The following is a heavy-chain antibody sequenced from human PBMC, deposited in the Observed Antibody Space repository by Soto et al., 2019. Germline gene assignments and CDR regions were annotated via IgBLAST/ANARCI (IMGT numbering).Heavy chain of an antibody. CDR1: GGSISSSSYY. Sequence: QLQLQESGPGLVKPSETLSLTCTVSGGSISSSSYYWGWIRQPPGKGLEWIGSIYYSGSTYYNPSLKSRVTISVDTSKNQFSLKLSSVTAVDAAVYYCARLGDYGDYWGQGTLVTVSS. CDR3: ARLGDYGDY. V-gene: IGHV4-39*01. CDR2: IYYSGST. J-gene: IGHJ4*02. D-gene: IGHD4-17*01.